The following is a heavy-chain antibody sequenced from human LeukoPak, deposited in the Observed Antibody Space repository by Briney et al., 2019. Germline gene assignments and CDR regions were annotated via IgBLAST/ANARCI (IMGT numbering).Heavy chain of an antibody. Sequence: GESLKISCQGSGDSSISYWIDWVRQVPGKGLEWMGIIYLGDSDTRYSPSFQGQVTISVDKSISTAYLQWSSLKASDTAMYYCARHIGSGWYDWFDPWGQGTLVTVSS. CDR1: GDSSISYW. CDR2: IYLGDSDT. J-gene: IGHJ5*02. D-gene: IGHD6-19*01. CDR3: ARHIGSGWYDWFDP. V-gene: IGHV5-51*01.